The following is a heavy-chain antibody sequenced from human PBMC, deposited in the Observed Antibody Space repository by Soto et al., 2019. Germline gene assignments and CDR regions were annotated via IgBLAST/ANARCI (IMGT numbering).Heavy chain of an antibody. V-gene: IGHV4-30-4*01. CDR1: GGSISSGDYY. D-gene: IGHD5-12*01. J-gene: IGHJ4*02. Sequence: PSETLSLTCTVSGGSISSGDYYWSWVRQPPGKGLECIGYISYSGSTYYNPSLKSRVTISVDTSKNQFSLKLSSVTDADTAVYYCARVHYSGYDSVADYWGQGTLVTVSS. CDR2: ISYSGST. CDR3: ARVHYSGYDSVADY.